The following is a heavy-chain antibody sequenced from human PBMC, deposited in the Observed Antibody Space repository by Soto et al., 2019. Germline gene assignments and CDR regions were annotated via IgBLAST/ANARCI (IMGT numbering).Heavy chain of an antibody. V-gene: IGHV4-31*03. D-gene: IGHD5-18*01. CDR1: GGSISSGGYY. CDR2: IYYSGST. J-gene: IGHJ5*02. Sequence: QVQLQESGPGLVKPSQTLSLTCTVSGGSISSGGYYWSWIRQHPGKGLEWIGYIYYSGSTYYNPSLNSRVTISVDTSKNQFPLKLSSVTAADTAVYYCARASSTRGYSYGYWFDPWGQGTLVTVSS. CDR3: ARASSTRGYSYGYWFDP.